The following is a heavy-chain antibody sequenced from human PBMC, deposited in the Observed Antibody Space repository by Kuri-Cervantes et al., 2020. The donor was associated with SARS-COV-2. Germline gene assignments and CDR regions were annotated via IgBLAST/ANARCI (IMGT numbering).Heavy chain of an antibody. CDR3: ARSSSGSYSSFLDY. CDR1: GFTFSSYG. J-gene: IGHJ4*02. D-gene: IGHD1-26*01. CDR2: IIYSGDST. Sequence: GESLKISFAASGFTFSSYGMSWVRQAPGKGLEWVSAIIYSGDSTYYADSVKGRFTISRDNSKNTLYLQMNSLRAEDTAVYYCARSSSGSYSSFLDYWGQGTLVTVSS. V-gene: IGHV3-23*01.